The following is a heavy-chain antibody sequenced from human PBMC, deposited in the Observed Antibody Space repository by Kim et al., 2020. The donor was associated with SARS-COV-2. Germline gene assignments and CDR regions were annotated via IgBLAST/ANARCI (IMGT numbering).Heavy chain of an antibody. V-gene: IGHV3-23*05. Sequence: GGSLRLSCAASGFTFSRRAMSWVRQVPGKGLEWIASVNNNNNPYYADSVKGRFTVSRDITKDTLYLQMNSLRADDTALYYCAKDHPSSGCPTFDSCGQGT. CDR2: VNNNNNP. J-gene: IGHJ4*02. CDR1: GFTFSRRA. D-gene: IGHD3-22*01. CDR3: AKDHPSSGCPTFDS.